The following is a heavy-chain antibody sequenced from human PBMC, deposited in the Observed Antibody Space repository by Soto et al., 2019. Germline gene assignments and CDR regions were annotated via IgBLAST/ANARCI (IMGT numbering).Heavy chain of an antibody. Sequence: PSETLSLTCAVYGGSFSGYYWRWIRQTPGKGLEWIGEINHSGSTNYNPSLKSRVTISVDTSKNQFSLKLSSVTAADTAVYYCARGQEIVVVPAANSYYYYYMDVWGKGTTVTVS. CDR2: INHSGST. D-gene: IGHD2-2*01. V-gene: IGHV4-34*01. CDR1: GGSFSGYY. J-gene: IGHJ6*03. CDR3: ARGQEIVVVPAANSYYYYYMDV.